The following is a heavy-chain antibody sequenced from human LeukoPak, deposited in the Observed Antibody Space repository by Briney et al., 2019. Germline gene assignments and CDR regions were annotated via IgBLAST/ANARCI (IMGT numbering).Heavy chain of an antibody. CDR3: ARGRYDSSGYYSIFDY. D-gene: IGHD3-22*01. CDR1: GVTFSNYN. J-gene: IGHJ4*02. Sequence: GGSLRHSCAASGVTFSNYNRNWVRQAPGKGLEWVSSISRSSIYIYYTDSVKGRFTISRDNAKKSLYLQMNSLRAEDTAVYYCARGRYDSSGYYSIFDYWGQGTLVTVSS. V-gene: IGHV3-21*01. CDR2: ISRSSIYI.